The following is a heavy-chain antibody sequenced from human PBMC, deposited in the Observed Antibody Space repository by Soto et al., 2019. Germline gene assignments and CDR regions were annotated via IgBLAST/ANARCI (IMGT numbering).Heavy chain of an antibody. CDR1: VFTFSSYA. CDR2: ISGSGGST. Sequence: WGSLRLSCSASVFTFSSYAMSWFRQAPGKGLEWVSAISGSGGSTYYADSVKGRFTISRDNSKNTLYLQMNSLRAEDTAVYYCAKWGSGSPYYYYGMDVWGQGTTVTVSS. V-gene: IGHV3-23*01. D-gene: IGHD3-10*01. J-gene: IGHJ6*02. CDR3: AKWGSGSPYYYYGMDV.